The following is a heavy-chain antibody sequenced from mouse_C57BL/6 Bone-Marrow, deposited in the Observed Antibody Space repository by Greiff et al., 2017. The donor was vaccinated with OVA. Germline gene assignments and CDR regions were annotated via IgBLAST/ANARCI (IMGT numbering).Heavy chain of an antibody. CDR1: GFTFSSYG. CDR2: ISSGGSYT. CDR3: ARQGGYYLRYFDV. V-gene: IGHV5-6*02. D-gene: IGHD2-3*01. J-gene: IGHJ1*03. Sequence: DVKLVESGGDLVKPGGSLKLSCAASGFTFSSYGMSWVRQTPDKRLEWVATISSGGSYTYYPDSVKGRFTISRDNAKNTLYLQMSSLKSEDTAMYYCARQGGYYLRYFDVWGTGTTVTVSS.